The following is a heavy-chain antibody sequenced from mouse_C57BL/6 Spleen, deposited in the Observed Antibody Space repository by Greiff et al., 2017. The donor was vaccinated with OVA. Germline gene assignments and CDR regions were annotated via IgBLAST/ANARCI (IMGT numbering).Heavy chain of an antibody. CDR2: IYPGDGDT. CDR3: ARQGAYYDYDDWYFDV. V-gene: IGHV1-80*01. Sequence: VQPQQSGAELVKPGASVKISCKASGYAFSSYWMNWVKQRPGKGLEWIGQIYPGDGDTNYNGKFKGKATLTADKSSSTAYMQLSSLTSEDSAVYFGARQGAYYDYDDWYFDVWGTGTTVTVSS. D-gene: IGHD2-4*01. J-gene: IGHJ1*03. CDR1: GYAFSSYW.